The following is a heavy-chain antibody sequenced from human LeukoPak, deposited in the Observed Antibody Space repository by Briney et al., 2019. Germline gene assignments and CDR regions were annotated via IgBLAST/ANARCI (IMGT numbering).Heavy chain of an antibody. CDR2: SSSSGSTI. J-gene: IGHJ6*04. V-gene: IGHV3-48*03. CDR1: GFTFSSYE. D-gene: IGHD3-10*02. CDR3: AELGITMIGGV. Sequence: PGGSLRLFCAASGFTFSSYEMNWVRQAPGTGLEWVSYSSSSGSTIYYADSVKGRFTISRDNAKNSLYLQMNSLRAEDTAVYYCAELGITMIGGVWGKGTTVTISS.